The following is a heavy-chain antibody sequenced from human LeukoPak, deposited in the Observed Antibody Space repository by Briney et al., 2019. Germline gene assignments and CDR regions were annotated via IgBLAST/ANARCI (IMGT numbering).Heavy chain of an antibody. Sequence: PSETLSLTCAVYGGSFSGYYWSWTRQPPGKGPEWIGYIYYRGSTNYNPSLKSRVFMSIDTSKNQFSLRLSSVTAADTAVYYCARLATYGDYSDWGQGTLVTVSS. V-gene: IGHV4-59*08. J-gene: IGHJ4*02. CDR3: ARLATYGDYSD. CDR1: GGSFSGYY. CDR2: IYYRGST. D-gene: IGHD4-17*01.